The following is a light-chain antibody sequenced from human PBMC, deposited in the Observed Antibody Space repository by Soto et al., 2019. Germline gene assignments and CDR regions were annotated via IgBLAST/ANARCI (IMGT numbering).Light chain of an antibody. CDR1: RFVSNYY. CDR2: AAS. V-gene: IGKV3-20*01. CDR3: QHYADSPPVFT. J-gene: IGKJ3*01. Sequence: DIVLTQSPGTLSLSPGDRATLSCRTSRFVSNYYVAWYQQRPGQAPMLLTYAASSRATDIPDRFSGSGSGTDFTLTISRLDPEDFAVYYCQHYADSPPVFTFGPGTKVEI.